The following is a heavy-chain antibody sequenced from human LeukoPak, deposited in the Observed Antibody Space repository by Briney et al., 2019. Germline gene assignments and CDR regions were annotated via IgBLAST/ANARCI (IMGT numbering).Heavy chain of an antibody. CDR3: AKDQRWESPHYLDS. CDR2: IKQDGSEK. D-gene: IGHD1-26*01. J-gene: IGHJ4*02. V-gene: IGHV3-7*03. CDR1: GLTFSTHW. Sequence: GGSLRLSCEASGLTFSTHWMTWVRQAPGKGLEWVANIKQDGSEKYYVDSVKGRFTISRDNSKNTLYVQMNSLRDEDTAVYYCAKDQRWESPHYLDSWGQGTLVTVSS.